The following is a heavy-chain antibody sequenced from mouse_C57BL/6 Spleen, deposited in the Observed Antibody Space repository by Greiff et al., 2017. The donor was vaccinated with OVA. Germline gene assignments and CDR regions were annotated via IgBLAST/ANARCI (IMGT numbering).Heavy chain of an antibody. CDR3: ARYPFITTVVATDFDV. D-gene: IGHD1-1*01. V-gene: IGHV1-76*01. CDR2: IYPGSGNT. CDR1: GYTFTDYY. Sequence: QVQLQQSGAELVRPGASVKLSCKASGYTFTDYYINWVKQRPGQGLEWIARIYPGSGNTYYNEKFKGKATLTAEKSSSTAYMQLSSLTSEDSAVYFCARYPFITTVVATDFDVWGTGTTVTVSS. J-gene: IGHJ1*03.